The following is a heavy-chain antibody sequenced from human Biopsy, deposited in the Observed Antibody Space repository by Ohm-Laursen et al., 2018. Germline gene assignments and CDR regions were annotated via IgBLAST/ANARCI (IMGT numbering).Heavy chain of an antibody. V-gene: IGHV4-59*02. CDR2: IYYSVMT. Sequence: GTLSLTCTVSGDSVTKYYWSWIRQPPGKGLEWFGHIYYSVMTNYNPSLQSRVSISVDTSRNQVSLTLSSVTAADTAVYYCARDSGILNYGNFKYYHYYGMDVWGQGTKVTVSS. CDR1: GDSVTKYY. CDR3: ARDSGILNYGNFKYYHYYGMDV. D-gene: IGHD4-11*01. J-gene: IGHJ6*02.